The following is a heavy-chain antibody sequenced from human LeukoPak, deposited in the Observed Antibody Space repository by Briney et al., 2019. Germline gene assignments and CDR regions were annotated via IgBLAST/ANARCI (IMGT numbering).Heavy chain of an antibody. D-gene: IGHD3-22*01. CDR2: INPNSGGT. CDR1: GYTFTGYY. J-gene: IGHJ4*02. Sequence: ASVKVSCKASGYTFTGYYMHWVRQAPGQGLEWMGWINPNSGGTNYAQKFQGRVTMTRDTSISTAYMELSRLRSDDTAVYYCARLTYYYDSSGYGYWGQGTLVTVSS. CDR3: ARLTYYYDSSGYGY. V-gene: IGHV1-2*02.